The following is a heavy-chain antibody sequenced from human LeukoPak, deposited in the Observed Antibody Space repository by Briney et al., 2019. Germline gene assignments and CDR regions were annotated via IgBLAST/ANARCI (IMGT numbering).Heavy chain of an antibody. CDR1: GFTFNSYG. J-gene: IGHJ4*02. CDR3: ARERAGIWDSFDY. D-gene: IGHD3-10*01. V-gene: IGHV3-23*01. Sequence: TGGSLRLSCAASGFTFNSYGMSWVRQAPGKRLEWVSVISGSGGSTYYADSVKGRFTISRDNSKNRLYLQMNSLRAEDTAVYYCARERAGIWDSFDYWGQGTLVTVSS. CDR2: ISGSGGST.